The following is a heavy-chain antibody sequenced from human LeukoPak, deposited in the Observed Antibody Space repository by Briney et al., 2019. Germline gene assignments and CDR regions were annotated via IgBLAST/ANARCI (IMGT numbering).Heavy chain of an antibody. D-gene: IGHD3-22*01. CDR2: INHSGST. CDR1: GGSFSGYY. V-gene: IGHV4-34*01. J-gene: IGHJ4*02. Sequence: SETLSLTCAVYGGSFSGYYWSWIRQPPGKGLEWIGEINHSGSTNYNPSLKSRVTISVDTSKNQFSLKLSSVTAADTAVYYCARLDDSSGYFHWGQGALVTVSS. CDR3: ARLDDSSGYFH.